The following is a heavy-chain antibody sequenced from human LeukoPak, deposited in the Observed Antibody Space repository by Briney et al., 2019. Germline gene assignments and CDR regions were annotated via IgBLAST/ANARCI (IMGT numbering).Heavy chain of an antibody. CDR2: INPSGEST. D-gene: IGHD4-23*01. J-gene: IGHJ4*02. Sequence: ASVKVSCKASGYTFSSWHMHWVRQAPGQGLEWMGIINPSGESTNYAQEFQARVTMTRDTSTSTVYMELSSLRSEDTAVYYCARDLGNSGYWGQGTLVTVSS. CDR1: GYTFSSWH. CDR3: ARDLGNSGY. V-gene: IGHV1-46*01.